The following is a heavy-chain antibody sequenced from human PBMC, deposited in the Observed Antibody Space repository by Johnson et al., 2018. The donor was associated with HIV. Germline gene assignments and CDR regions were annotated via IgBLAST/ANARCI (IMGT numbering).Heavy chain of an antibody. J-gene: IGHJ3*02. D-gene: IGHD6-19*01. CDR3: AKGAVDGINDAFDI. V-gene: IGHV3-13*01. CDR2: IGTAGDT. CDR1: GFTFSSYD. Sequence: VQLVESGGGLVQPGGSLRLSCAASGFTFSSYDMHWVRQATGKGLEWVSAIGTAGDTYYPGSVKGRFTISRDNAKNSRYLQMNSQRAEDTALDYWAKGAVDGINDAFDIWGQGTMVTVSS.